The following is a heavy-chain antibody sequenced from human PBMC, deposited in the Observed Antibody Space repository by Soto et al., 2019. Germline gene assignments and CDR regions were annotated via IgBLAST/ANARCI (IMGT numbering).Heavy chain of an antibody. CDR3: AAIYSGYDYPGQ. D-gene: IGHD5-12*01. V-gene: IGHV1-58*02. J-gene: IGHJ4*02. CDR1: GFTFTSSA. CDR2: IVVGSGNT. Sequence: ASVKVSCKASGFTFTSSAMQWVRQARGQRLEWIGWIVVGSGNTNYAQKFQERVTITRDMSTSTAYMELSSLRSEDTAVYYCAAIYSGYDYPGQWGQGTLVTVSS.